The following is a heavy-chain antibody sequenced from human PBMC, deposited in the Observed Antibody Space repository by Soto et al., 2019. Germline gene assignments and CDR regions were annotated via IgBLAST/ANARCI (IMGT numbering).Heavy chain of an antibody. CDR1: GGSFSGYY. V-gene: IGHV4-34*01. CDR2: INHSGST. D-gene: IGHD3-10*01. J-gene: IGHJ6*02. CDR3: AGGGYYGSGRWVPIYYYGMDV. Sequence: PSETLSLTCAVYGGSFSGYYWSWIRQPPGKGLEWIGEINHSGSTNYNPSLKSRVTISVDTSKNQFSLKLSSVTAADTAVYYCAGGGYYGSGRWVPIYYYGMDVWGQGTTVTVS.